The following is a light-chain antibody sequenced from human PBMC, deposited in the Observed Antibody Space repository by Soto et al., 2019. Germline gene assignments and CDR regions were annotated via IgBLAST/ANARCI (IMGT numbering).Light chain of an antibody. CDR3: SSYTNSNTIEV. Sequence: QSALTQPASVSGSPGQSITISCTGTSSDVGGYNYVSWYQQHPGKAPKLMIYEVSNRPSGVSNRCSGSKSGNTASLTISGLLAEGEADYYCSSYTNSNTIEVFGGGTKLTV. CDR2: EVS. J-gene: IGLJ3*02. CDR1: SSDVGGYNY. V-gene: IGLV2-14*01.